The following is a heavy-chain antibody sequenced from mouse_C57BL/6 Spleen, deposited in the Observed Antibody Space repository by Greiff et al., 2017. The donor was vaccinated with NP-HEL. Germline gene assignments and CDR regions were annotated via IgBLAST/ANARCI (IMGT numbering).Heavy chain of an antibody. CDR1: GYTFTDYE. CDR2: IDPETGGT. Sequence: QVQLQQSGAELVRPGASVTLSCKASGYTFTDYEMHWVKQTPVHGLEWIGAIDPETGGTAYNQKFKGKAILTADKSSSTAYMELRSLTSEDSAVYYCTRSLQLRLPFAYWGQGTLVTVSA. CDR3: TRSLQLRLPFAY. V-gene: IGHV1-15*01. J-gene: IGHJ3*01. D-gene: IGHD3-2*02.